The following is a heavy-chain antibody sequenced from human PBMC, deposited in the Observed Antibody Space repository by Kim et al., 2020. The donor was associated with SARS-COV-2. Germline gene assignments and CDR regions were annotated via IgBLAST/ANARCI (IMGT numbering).Heavy chain of an antibody. CDR1: GFTFSNAW. D-gene: IGHD5-12*01. CDR3: TTDHLPLHRGYSGYDEDY. V-gene: IGHV3-15*01. J-gene: IGHJ4*02. Sequence: GGSLRLSCAASGFTFSNAWMSWVRQAPGKGLEWVGRIKSKTDGGTTDYAAPVKGRFTISRDDSKNTLYLQMNSLKTEDTAVYYCTTDHLPLHRGYSGYDEDYWGQGTLVTVSS. CDR2: IKSKTDGGTT.